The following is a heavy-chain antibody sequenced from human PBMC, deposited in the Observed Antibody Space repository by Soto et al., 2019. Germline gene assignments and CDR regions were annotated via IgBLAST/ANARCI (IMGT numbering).Heavy chain of an antibody. D-gene: IGHD6-19*01. CDR2: ISYDGSNK. V-gene: IGHV3-30*18. CDR3: AKARGFRGWYGSSGFDY. CDR1: GFTFSSYG. J-gene: IGHJ4*02. Sequence: QVQLVESGGGVVQPGRSLRLSCAASGFTFSSYGMHWVRQAPGKGLEWVAVISYDGSNKYYADSVKGRFTISRDNSKNTLYLQMNSLRAEDTAVYYCAKARGFRGWYGSSGFDYWGQGTLVTVSS.